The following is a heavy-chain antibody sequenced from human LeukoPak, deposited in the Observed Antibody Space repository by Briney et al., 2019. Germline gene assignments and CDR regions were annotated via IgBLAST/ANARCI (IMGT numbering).Heavy chain of an antibody. V-gene: IGHV4-34*01. CDR2: INHSGST. Sequence: PSETLSLTCAVYGGSFSGYYWSWIRQPPGKGLELIGEINHSGSTNYNPSLKSRVTISVDTSKNQFSLKLSSVTAADTAVYYCARGGYVLRYFDYWGQGTLVTVSS. D-gene: IGHD3-9*01. J-gene: IGHJ4*02. CDR1: GGSFSGYY. CDR3: ARGGYVLRYFDY.